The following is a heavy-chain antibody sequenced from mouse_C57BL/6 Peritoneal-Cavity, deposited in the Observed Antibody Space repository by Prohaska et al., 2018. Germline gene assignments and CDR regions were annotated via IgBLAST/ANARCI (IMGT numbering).Heavy chain of an antibody. J-gene: IGHJ1*03. V-gene: IGHV1-75*01. CDR2: IFPGSGST. CDR1: GYTFTDYY. D-gene: IGHD1-1*01. CDR3: ARYGSSLHWYFDV. Sequence: QVQLQQSGPELVKPGASVKISCKASGYTFTDYYINWVKQRPGQGLEWIGWIFPGSGSTYYNEKFKGKATLTVDKSYSTAYMLLSSLTSEDSAVYFCARYGSSLHWYFDVWGTGTTVTVSS.